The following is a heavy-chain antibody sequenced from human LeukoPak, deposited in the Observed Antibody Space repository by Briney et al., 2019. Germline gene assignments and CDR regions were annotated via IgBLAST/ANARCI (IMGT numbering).Heavy chain of an antibody. D-gene: IGHD3-22*01. CDR1: GYSFTNYW. CDR2: IYPGDSDT. Sequence: GESLKISCKGSGYSFTNYWIGWVRQMPGKGLEWMGIIYPGDSDTRYSPSFQGQVTISADKSISTAYLQWSSLKASDTAMYYCARIHYYDSSGYYFDAFDIWGQGTMVTVSS. CDR3: ARIHYYDSSGYYFDAFDI. J-gene: IGHJ3*02. V-gene: IGHV5-51*01.